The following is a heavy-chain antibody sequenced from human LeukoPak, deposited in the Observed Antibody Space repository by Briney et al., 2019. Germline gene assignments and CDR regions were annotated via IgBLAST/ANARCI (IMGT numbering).Heavy chain of an antibody. J-gene: IGHJ6*03. CDR2: ISYDGSNK. CDR1: GFTFSSYG. CDR3: ARDLTPTGSYYMDV. Sequence: GGSLRLSCAASGFTFSSYGMHWVRQAPGKGLEWVAVISYDGSNKYYADSVKGRFTISRDNSKNTLYLQMNSLRAEDTAVYYCARDLTPTGSYYMDVWGKGTTVTVSS. D-gene: IGHD4-17*01. V-gene: IGHV3-30*03.